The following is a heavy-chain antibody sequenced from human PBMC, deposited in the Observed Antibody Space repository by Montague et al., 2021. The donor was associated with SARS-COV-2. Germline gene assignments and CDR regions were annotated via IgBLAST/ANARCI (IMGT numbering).Heavy chain of an antibody. D-gene: IGHD2-21*02. CDR2: IYHSGNT. CDR3: ARDLLPPRTAIKTNFFGLAV. CDR1: GGFISSSY. J-gene: IGHJ6*02. V-gene: IGHV4-59*01. Sequence: SETLSLTCTVPGGFISSSYWSWIRQPPGKGLEWIGYIYHSGNTNYNPSLKSRVTISIDTSMNQFSLSLSSMTAADTAVYFCARDLLPPRTAIKTNFFGLAVGGRGTRFTVSS.